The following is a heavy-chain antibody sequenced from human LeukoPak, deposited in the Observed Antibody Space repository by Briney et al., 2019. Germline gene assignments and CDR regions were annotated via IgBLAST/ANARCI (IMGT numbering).Heavy chain of an antibody. CDR2: IYPGDSDT. V-gene: IGHV5-51*01. CDR1: GYRFTSYW. Sequence: GESLKISCKGSGYRFTSYWIGWVRQIPGKGLEWMGIIYPGDSDTRYSPSLQGQVTISADKSISTAYLQWSSLKASDTAMYYCARQPNYYDTRGYLSHAFDIWGQGTMVTVSS. D-gene: IGHD3-22*01. J-gene: IGHJ3*02. CDR3: ARQPNYYDTRGYLSHAFDI.